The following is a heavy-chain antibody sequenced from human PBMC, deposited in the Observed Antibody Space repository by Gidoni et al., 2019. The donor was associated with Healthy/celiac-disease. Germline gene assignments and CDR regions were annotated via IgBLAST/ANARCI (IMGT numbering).Heavy chain of an antibody. Sequence: EVQLVESGGGLVQPGGSLKLSCAASGFTFSGSAMHWVRQASGKGLEWVGRIRSKANSYATAYAASVKGRFTISRDDSKNTVYLQMNSLKTEDTAVYYCVVVPAAIVPGTYYYYGMDVWGQGTTVTVSS. D-gene: IGHD2-2*01. J-gene: IGHJ6*02. CDR1: GFTFSGSA. CDR3: VVVPAAIVPGTYYYYGMDV. CDR2: IRSKANSYAT. V-gene: IGHV3-73*01.